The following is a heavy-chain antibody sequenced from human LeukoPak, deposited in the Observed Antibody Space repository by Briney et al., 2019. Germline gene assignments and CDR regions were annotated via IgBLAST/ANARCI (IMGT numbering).Heavy chain of an antibody. CDR1: GGSISSGGYY. J-gene: IGHJ4*02. CDR2: IYYSGTT. V-gene: IGHV4-31*03. Sequence: SQTLSLTCTVSGGSISSGGYYWSWIRQHPGKGLEWIGYIYYSGTTYSNPSLKSRVIISEDTSKNQFSLKLSSVTAADTAVYYCARGSGDWTYYFDYWGQGTLVTVSS. D-gene: IGHD2-21*02. CDR3: ARGSGDWTYYFDY.